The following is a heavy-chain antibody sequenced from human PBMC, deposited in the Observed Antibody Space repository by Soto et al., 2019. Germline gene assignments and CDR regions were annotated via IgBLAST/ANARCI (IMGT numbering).Heavy chain of an antibody. CDR2: IRSKAYGGTT. J-gene: IGHJ6*02. CDR3: TRDRKYYGMDV. CDR1: GFTFGDYA. V-gene: IGHV3-49*04. Sequence: HPGGSLRLSCTASGFTFGDYAMSWVRQAPGKGLEWVGFIRSKAYGGTTEYAASVKGRFTISRDDSKSIAYLQMNSLKTEDTAVYYCTRDRKYYGMDVWGQGTTVTVSS.